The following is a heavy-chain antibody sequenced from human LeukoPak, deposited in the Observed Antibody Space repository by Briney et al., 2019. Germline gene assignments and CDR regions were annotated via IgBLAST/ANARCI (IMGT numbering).Heavy chain of an antibody. CDR2: ISAYSDNT. V-gene: IGHV1-18*01. D-gene: IGHD3-22*01. CDR1: GYTFTKYG. Sequence: GASVTVSCKSSGYTFTKYGVSGVRQAPGQGLEWMGWISAYSDNTDFAPKFQGRITVTKDPSTDTAYMELRSLRPDDTAVYYCVKEGYDRGGYYGHWGQGALVTVSS. J-gene: IGHJ4*02. CDR3: VKEGYDRGGYYGH.